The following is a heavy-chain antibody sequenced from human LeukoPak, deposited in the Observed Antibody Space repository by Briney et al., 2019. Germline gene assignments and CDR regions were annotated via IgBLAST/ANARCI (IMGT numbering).Heavy chain of an antibody. V-gene: IGHV3-7*01. Sequence: PGGSLRLSCAVSGLTLSSNWTYWVRQAPGKGLEWVANIKGDGTSKYYVDSVKGRFIISRDNAKNSLYLHMNSLRVEDTAVYFCASGDSIDYWGQGTLVTVSS. CDR2: IKGDGTSK. J-gene: IGHJ4*02. CDR1: GLTLSSNW. CDR3: ASGDSIDY. D-gene: IGHD2-21*01.